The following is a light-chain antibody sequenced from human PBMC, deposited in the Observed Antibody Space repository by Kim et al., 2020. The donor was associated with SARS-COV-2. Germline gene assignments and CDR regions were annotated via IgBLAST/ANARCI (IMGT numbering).Light chain of an antibody. CDR1: KLGDKY. CDR2: QDT. J-gene: IGLJ2*01. Sequence: VPPGKAATITCAGDKLGDKYAPWYQQKPGQSPVLVIYQDTKRPSGIPERFSGANSGNTATLTISGTQAMDEADYYCQAWDSITVVFGGGTQLTVL. V-gene: IGLV3-1*01. CDR3: QAWDSITVV.